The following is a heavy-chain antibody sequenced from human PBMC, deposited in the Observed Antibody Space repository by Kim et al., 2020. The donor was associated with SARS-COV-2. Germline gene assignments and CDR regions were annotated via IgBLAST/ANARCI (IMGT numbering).Heavy chain of an antibody. CDR3: ARSVAIMPPGMDV. D-gene: IGHD2-21*01. J-gene: IGHJ6*02. Sequence: ASVKVSCKASGYTFTTYAIQWVRQAPGQRLEWLGWINIGKGNTKYSEKVQGRVTITRDRSASTVYMELSSLRSEDTAIYYCARSVAIMPPGMDVWGQGTTVTVS. V-gene: IGHV1-3*04. CDR1: GYTFTTYA. CDR2: INIGKGNT.